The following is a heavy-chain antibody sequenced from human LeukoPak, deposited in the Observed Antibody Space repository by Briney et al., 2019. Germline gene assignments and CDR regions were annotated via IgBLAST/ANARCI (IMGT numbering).Heavy chain of an antibody. CDR3: ARERGEQLWNSFDP. D-gene: IGHD5-18*01. Sequence: SVKVSCKASGAPFSSYAISWVRQAPGQGLEWMGRTIPIFGIANYAQKFQGRVTITADKSTSTAYMELSSLRSEDTAVYYCARERGEQLWNSFDPWGQGTLVTVSS. J-gene: IGHJ5*02. V-gene: IGHV1-69*04. CDR2: TIPIFGIA. CDR1: GAPFSSYA.